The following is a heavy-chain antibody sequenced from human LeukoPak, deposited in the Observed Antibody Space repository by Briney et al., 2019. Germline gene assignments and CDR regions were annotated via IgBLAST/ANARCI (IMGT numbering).Heavy chain of an antibody. Sequence: GGSLRLSCAASGFTFGIYAMSWVRQAPGKGLEWVSGISGSGGSTYYADSVKGRFTISRDNSKNTLYLQMNSLRAEDTAVYYCAKDLSGGYNFGPHDAFDIWGQGTMVTVSS. J-gene: IGHJ3*02. D-gene: IGHD5-24*01. CDR2: ISGSGGST. CDR3: AKDLSGGYNFGPHDAFDI. CDR1: GFTFGIYA. V-gene: IGHV3-23*01.